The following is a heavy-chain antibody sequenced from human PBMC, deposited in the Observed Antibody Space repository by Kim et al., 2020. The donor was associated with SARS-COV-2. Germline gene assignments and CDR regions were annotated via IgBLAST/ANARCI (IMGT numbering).Heavy chain of an antibody. CDR1: GYTFTSYY. V-gene: IGHV1-46*01. D-gene: IGHD3-10*01. Sequence: ASVKVSCKASGYTFTSYYMHWVRQAPGQGLEWMGIINPSGGSTSYAQKFQGRVTMTRDTSTSTVYMELSSLRSEDTAVYYCARDHSGVTMVRGVSDFDYWGQGTLVTVSS. J-gene: IGHJ4*02. CDR2: INPSGGST. CDR3: ARDHSGVTMVRGVSDFDY.